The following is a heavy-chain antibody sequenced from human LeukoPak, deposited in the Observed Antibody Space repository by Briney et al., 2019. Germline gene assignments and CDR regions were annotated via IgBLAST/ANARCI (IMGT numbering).Heavy chain of an antibody. D-gene: IGHD1-1*01. J-gene: IGHJ2*01. Sequence: WGSLRLSCAASGFSFRSYAMGWVRQAPGKGLECVSAISGSGTNTYYADSVKGRFTISRDNSKNTLDLQMNSLRAEDTAVYYCAGSDTTGYIPREWDYWFFDLWGRGTLVTVSS. CDR1: GFSFRSYA. CDR3: AGSDTTGYIPREWDYWFFDL. CDR2: ISGSGTNT. V-gene: IGHV3-23*01.